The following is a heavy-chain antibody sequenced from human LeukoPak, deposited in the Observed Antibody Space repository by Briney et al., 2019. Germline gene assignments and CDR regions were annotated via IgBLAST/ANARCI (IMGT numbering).Heavy chain of an antibody. CDR1: GYTLTVYY. Sequence: ASVKVSCKASGYTLTVYYMHWVRQAPGQGLEWMGWINPYSGGTNLAQNFQGRVTLTRDTSLNTAYMEMTSLTTDDTAVYYCARPDTIVRSGSFSSWGQGTLVTVSS. V-gene: IGHV1-2*02. CDR3: ARPDTIVRSGSFSS. J-gene: IGHJ4*02. CDR2: INPYSGGT. D-gene: IGHD3-10*01.